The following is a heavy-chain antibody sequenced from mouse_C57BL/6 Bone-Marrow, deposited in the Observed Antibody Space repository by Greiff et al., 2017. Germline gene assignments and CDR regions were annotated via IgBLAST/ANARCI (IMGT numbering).Heavy chain of an antibody. V-gene: IGHV1-69*01. CDR1: GYTFTSYW. CDR2: IDPSDSYT. CDR3: ARGGDQATDY. D-gene: IGHD3-2*02. Sequence: QVQLQQPGAELVMPGASVKLSCKASGYTFTSYWMHWVKQRPGQGLEWIGEIDPSDSYTNYNQKFKGKSTLTVDKSSSTAYMQLSSLTSEDSAVYYCARGGDQATDYWGQGTTLTVSS. J-gene: IGHJ2*01.